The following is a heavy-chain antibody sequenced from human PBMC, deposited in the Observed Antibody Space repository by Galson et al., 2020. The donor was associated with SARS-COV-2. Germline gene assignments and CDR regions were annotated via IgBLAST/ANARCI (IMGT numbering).Heavy chain of an antibody. J-gene: IGHJ4*02. CDR1: GFTFRDYA. CDR2: ISSSSDTI. V-gene: IGHV3-48*02. D-gene: IGHD6-13*01. Sequence: GGSLRLSCAASGFTFRDYAINWVRQAPGKGLKWISYISSSSDTIYYADSVRGRFTVSRDNAKNSLYLQMNSLRDEDTAVYYCARDKVYSIDYWGQGTLVTVAS. CDR3: ARDKVYSIDY.